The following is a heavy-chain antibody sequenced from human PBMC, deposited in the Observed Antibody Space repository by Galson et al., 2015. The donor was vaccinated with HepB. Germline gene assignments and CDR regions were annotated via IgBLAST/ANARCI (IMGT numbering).Heavy chain of an antibody. CDR2: VTPLYGPV. V-gene: IGHV1-69*13. CDR3: ARVGYSSSSAAVEY. J-gene: IGHJ4*02. CDR1: GGTLRSFA. Sequence: SVKVSCKASGGTLRSFAISWVRQAPGQGLEWMGGVTPLYGPVNYAQKFQGRVTITADESTRTAYMELSSLRSDDTAIYYCARVGYSSSSAAVEYWGQGTRLTVSS. D-gene: IGHD6-6*01.